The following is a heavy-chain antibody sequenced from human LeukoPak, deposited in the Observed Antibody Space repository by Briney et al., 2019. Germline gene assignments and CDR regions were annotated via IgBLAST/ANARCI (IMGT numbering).Heavy chain of an antibody. CDR3: ARGTFAAAAVFRY. J-gene: IGHJ4*02. CDR2: IYYSGST. V-gene: IGHV4-59*01. Sequence: PSETLSLTCTVSGGSISSYYWSWIRQPPGKGLEWIGYIYYSGSTNYNPSLKSRVTISVDTSKNQFSLKLSSVAAADTAVYYCARGTFAAAAVFRYWGQGTLVTVSS. D-gene: IGHD6-13*01. CDR1: GGSISSYY.